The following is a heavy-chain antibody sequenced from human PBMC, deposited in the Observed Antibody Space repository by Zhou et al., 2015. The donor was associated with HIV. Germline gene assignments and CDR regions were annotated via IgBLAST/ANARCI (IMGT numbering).Heavy chain of an antibody. Sequence: QVQLVQSGAEVKKPGSSVKVSCKASGGTFSSYAISWVRQAPGQGLEWMGGIIPIFGTANYAQKFQGRVTITADESTSTAYMELRSLRSDDTAVYYCARDPTIAAAGDNWFDPWGQGTLVTVSS. CDR2: IIPIFGTA. D-gene: IGHD6-13*01. V-gene: IGHV1-69*01. CDR1: GGTFSSYA. CDR3: ARDPTIAAAGDNWFDP. J-gene: IGHJ5*02.